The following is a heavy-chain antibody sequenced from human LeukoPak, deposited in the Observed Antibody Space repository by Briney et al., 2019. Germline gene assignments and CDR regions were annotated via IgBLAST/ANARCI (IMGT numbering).Heavy chain of an antibody. D-gene: IGHD5-12*01. CDR3: AKEGGYDGVDW. V-gene: IGHV3-23*01. CDR2: IVGSGRNT. CDR1: GITFSIYT. Sequence: GGSLRLSCAASGITFSIYTMSWVRQAPGKGLEWGSAIVGSGRNTYYADSVKGRFTMSRDNSKNTLYLQMNSLRAEDTAVYHCAKEGGYDGVDWWGQGTLVTVSS. J-gene: IGHJ4*02.